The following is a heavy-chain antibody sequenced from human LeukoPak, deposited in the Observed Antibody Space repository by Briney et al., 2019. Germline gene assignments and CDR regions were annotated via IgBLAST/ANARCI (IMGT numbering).Heavy chain of an antibody. D-gene: IGHD2-21*02. CDR2: IYSGDSDT. CDR1: GYSFTSYW. CDR3: ARLAQRQYCGGDCYLPAPSPFDY. J-gene: IGHJ4*02. V-gene: IGHV5-51*01. Sequence: GESLKIFCKGSGYSFTSYWIGWVRQMAGKGLEWMGIIYSGDSDTSFSPSFKGQVTISADKSISTAYLQWSSLKASDTAMYYCARLAQRQYCGGDCYLPAPSPFDYWGQGTLVTVSS.